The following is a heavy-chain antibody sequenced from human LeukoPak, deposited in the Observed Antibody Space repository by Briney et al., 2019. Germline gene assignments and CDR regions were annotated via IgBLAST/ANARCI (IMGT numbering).Heavy chain of an antibody. V-gene: IGHV1-8*01. J-gene: IGHJ4*02. D-gene: IGHD3-22*01. CDR2: MNPNSGNT. CDR1: GYTFTSYD. Sequence: ASVKVSCKASGYTFTSYDINWVRQATGQGLEWMGWMNPNSGNTVYAQKFQDRVTMTRNTSISTAYMDLSSLRSEDTAVHYCARGYFDSSAYYFDYWGQGTLVTVSS. CDR3: ARGYFDSSAYYFDY.